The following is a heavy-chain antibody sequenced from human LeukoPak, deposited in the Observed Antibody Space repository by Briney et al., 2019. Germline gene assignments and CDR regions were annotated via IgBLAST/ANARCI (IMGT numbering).Heavy chain of an antibody. CDR1: GFTFDDYA. D-gene: IGHD1-26*01. Sequence: PGGSLRLSCAASGFTFDDYAMHWVRQAPGKGLEWVSGISWNSGSIGYADSVKGRFTISRDNAKNSLYLQMDSLRADDTAVYYCARDKIVGPTTLDYWGQGTLVTVSS. CDR2: ISWNSGSI. CDR3: ARDKIVGPTTLDY. J-gene: IGHJ4*02. V-gene: IGHV3-9*01.